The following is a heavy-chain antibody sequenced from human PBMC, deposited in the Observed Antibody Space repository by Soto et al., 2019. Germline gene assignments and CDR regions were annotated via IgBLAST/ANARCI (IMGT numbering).Heavy chain of an antibody. CDR1: GYTFTSYG. D-gene: IGHD3-16*02. V-gene: IGHV1-69*04. CDR3: ARDPGPVVIHDYYYYYMDV. CDR2: IIPILGIA. Sequence: GAPVKVSCKASGYTFTSYGSSWGRQAPGKGPEWMGWIIPILGIANYAQKFQGRVTITADKSTSTAYMELSSLRSEDTAVYYCARDPGPVVIHDYYYYYMDVWGKGTTVTVSS. J-gene: IGHJ6*03.